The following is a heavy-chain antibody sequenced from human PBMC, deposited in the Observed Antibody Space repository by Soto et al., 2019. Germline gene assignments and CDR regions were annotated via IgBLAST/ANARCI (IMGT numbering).Heavy chain of an antibody. J-gene: IGHJ5*02. D-gene: IGHD6-19*01. CDR2: ISSSSTTK. Sequence: EVQLVESGGGLVQPGGSLRLSCAASGFTFNSYSMNWVRQAPGKGLEWVSYISSSSTTKYYTDSVKGRFTISRDNAKNSLYLPMNSLRDDDTAVYYCPRPSSGWENCFDPWGQGTLVTVSS. CDR3: PRPSSGWENCFDP. V-gene: IGHV3-48*02. CDR1: GFTFNSYS.